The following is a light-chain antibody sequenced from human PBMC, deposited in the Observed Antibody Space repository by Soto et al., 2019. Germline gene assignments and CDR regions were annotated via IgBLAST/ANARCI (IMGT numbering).Light chain of an antibody. J-gene: IGKJ4*01. CDR2: TAS. CDR1: QGIRND. Sequence: DIQMTQSPSSLSASVGDRVTITCPASQGIRNDLGWYQQKPGKAPMRLIYTASSLQSGVPSRFIGSISGTEFTLTICSLQPEDFATYFCLLLISYPLTFSGGIKVEIK. V-gene: IGKV1-17*01. CDR3: LLLISYPLT.